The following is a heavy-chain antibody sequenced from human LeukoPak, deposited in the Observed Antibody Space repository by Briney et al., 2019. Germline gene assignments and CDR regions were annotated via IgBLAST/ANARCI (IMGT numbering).Heavy chain of an antibody. CDR2: ISSSSRTI. D-gene: IGHD2-15*01. V-gene: IGHV3-48*02. J-gene: IGHJ6*02. CDR1: GFTFSSYN. Sequence: GGSLRLSCAASGFTFSSYNMNWVRQAPGKGLEWVSYISSSSRTIYYADSVKGRFTISRDNAKNSLYLQMNSLRDEDTAVYYCARDLRYCSGGSCYPHSGMDVWGQGTTVTVSS. CDR3: ARDLRYCSGGSCYPHSGMDV.